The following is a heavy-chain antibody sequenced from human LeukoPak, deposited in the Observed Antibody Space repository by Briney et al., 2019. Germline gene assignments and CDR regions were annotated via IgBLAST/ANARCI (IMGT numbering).Heavy chain of an antibody. CDR1: GFTFSSYC. CDR3: AREYPGGSTSLDY. Sequence: GGSLRLSCAASGFTFSSYCMSWVRQAPGKGLEWVANIKQDGSEKYYVDSVKGRFTISRDNSKNTLYLQMNSLRAEDTAVYYCAREYPGGSTSLDYWGQGTLVTVSS. CDR2: IKQDGSEK. V-gene: IGHV3-7*01. D-gene: IGHD1-26*01. J-gene: IGHJ4*02.